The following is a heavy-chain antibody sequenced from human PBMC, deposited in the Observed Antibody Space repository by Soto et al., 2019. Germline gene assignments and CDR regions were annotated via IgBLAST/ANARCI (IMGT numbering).Heavy chain of an antibody. V-gene: IGHV1-46*01. CDR2: INPSGGST. CDR3: ARDPRPEIAAAGPPAPYYYYYGMDV. J-gene: IGHJ6*02. Sequence: ASVKVSCKASGYTFTSYYMHWVRQALGQGLEWMGIINPSGGSTSYAQKFQGRVTMTRDTSTSTVYMELSSLRSEDTAVYYCARDPRPEIAAAGPPAPYYYYYGMDVWGQGTTVTVSS. CDR1: GYTFTSYY. D-gene: IGHD6-13*01.